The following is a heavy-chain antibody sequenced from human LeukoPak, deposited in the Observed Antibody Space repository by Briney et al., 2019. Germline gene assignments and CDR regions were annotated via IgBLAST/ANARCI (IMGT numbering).Heavy chain of an antibody. CDR2: IRYDGSNK. CDR1: GFTFSSYG. Sequence: GGSLKLSCAASGFTFSSYGMHWVRQAPGKGLEWVAFIRYDGSNKYYADSVKGRFTISRDNSKNTLYLQMNSLRAEDTAVYYCARCYYDSSGYLDYWGQGTLVTVSS. D-gene: IGHD3-22*01. J-gene: IGHJ4*02. V-gene: IGHV3-30*02. CDR3: ARCYYDSSGYLDY.